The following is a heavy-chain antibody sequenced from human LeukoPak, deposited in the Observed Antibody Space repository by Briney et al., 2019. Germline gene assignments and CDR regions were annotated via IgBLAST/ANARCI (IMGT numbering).Heavy chain of an antibody. D-gene: IGHD3-3*02. CDR1: GGSISSYY. Sequence: SETLSLTCTVSGGSISSYYWIWIRQPPGKGLEGIGYIYTSGSTNYNPSLKSRVTISVDTSKNQFYLKLSSVTAADTAVYYCARHFRSYNYFDYWGQGTLVTVSS. CDR3: ARHFRSYNYFDY. V-gene: IGHV4-4*09. J-gene: IGHJ4*02. CDR2: IYTSGST.